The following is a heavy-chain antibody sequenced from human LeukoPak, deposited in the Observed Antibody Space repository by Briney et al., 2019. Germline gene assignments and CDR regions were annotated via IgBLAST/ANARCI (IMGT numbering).Heavy chain of an antibody. D-gene: IGHD3-3*01. CDR2: ISYDGSNL. CDR1: GFTFSSYG. Sequence: GGSLRLSCAASGFTFSSYGMHWVRQAPGKGLEWVAVISYDGSNLDYADSVKGRFTISRDNSKNTLYLQMNSLRAEDTAVYYCARDGEGLLGFDYWGQGTLVTVSS. J-gene: IGHJ4*02. V-gene: IGHV3-30-3*01. CDR3: ARDGEGLLGFDY.